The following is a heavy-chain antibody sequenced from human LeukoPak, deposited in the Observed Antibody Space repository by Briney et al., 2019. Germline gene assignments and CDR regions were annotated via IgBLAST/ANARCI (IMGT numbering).Heavy chain of an antibody. V-gene: IGHV3-48*01. D-gene: IGHD1-14*01. CDR2: ISSSSDTI. Sequence: GGSLRLSCAASGFTFTTYSMNWVRQAPGKRLEWVSYISSSSDTIYYADSVKGRFTISRDNAKISLYLQMNSLRVEDTALYYCARNVYRTFDSWDQGTLVTVSS. CDR3: ARNVYRTFDS. J-gene: IGHJ4*02. CDR1: GFTFTTYS.